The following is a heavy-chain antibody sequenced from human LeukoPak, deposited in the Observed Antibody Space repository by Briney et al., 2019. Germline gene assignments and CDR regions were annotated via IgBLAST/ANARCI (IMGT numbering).Heavy chain of an antibody. D-gene: IGHD3-22*01. J-gene: IGHJ3*02. CDR3: ARGGSSGYHYNAFDI. Sequence: PGGSLRLSCAASGFSFSGHEMNWVRQAPGKGLEWVSYISISGTTVSYADSVKGRFTISRDNSRPSLYLQMNSLRAEDTAVYYCARGGSSGYHYNAFDIWGLGTMVTVSS. CDR2: ISISGTTV. CDR1: GFSFSGHE. V-gene: IGHV3-48*03.